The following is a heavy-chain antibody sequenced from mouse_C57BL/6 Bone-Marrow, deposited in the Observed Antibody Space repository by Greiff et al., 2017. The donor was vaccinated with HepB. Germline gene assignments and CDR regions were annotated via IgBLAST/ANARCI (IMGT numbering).Heavy chain of an antibody. D-gene: IGHD2-3*01. Sequence: QVQLQQPGAELVKPGASVKLSCKASGYTFTSYWMQWVKQRPGQGLEWIGEIDPSDSDTNYNPKFKGKATLTVDTSSSTAYMQLSSLTSEDSAVYFCARYGGWSMDYWGQGTSVTVSS. CDR1: GYTFTSYW. CDR2: IDPSDSDT. V-gene: IGHV1-50*01. J-gene: IGHJ4*01. CDR3: ARYGGWSMDY.